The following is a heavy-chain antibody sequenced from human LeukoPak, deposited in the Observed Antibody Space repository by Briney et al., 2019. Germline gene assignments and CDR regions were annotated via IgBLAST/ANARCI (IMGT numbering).Heavy chain of an antibody. V-gene: IGHV3-7*01. D-gene: IGHD1-14*01. CDR3: ARNQRRLDY. CDR1: GFTFSTYW. Sequence: PGGSLRLSCAASGFTFSTYWMGWVRQAPGKGLELVANIKQDGSEKYYVDSVKGRFTISRDNAKNSLYLQVNSLRAEDTAVYYCARNQRRLDYWGQGTLVTVSS. J-gene: IGHJ4*02. CDR2: IKQDGSEK.